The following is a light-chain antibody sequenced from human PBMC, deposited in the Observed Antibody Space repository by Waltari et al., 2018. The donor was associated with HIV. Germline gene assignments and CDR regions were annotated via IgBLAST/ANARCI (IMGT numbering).Light chain of an antibody. Sequence: EIVVTQSPGTLSVSPGERATLSCRASQSVGVNFARYQQKPGQAPRLLIYDASTRATGIPARFSGSGSETEFSLTISSLQSEDFAVYYCQQYNNWPPTWTFGQGTKVEIK. J-gene: IGKJ1*01. CDR3: QQYNNWPPTWT. V-gene: IGKV3-15*01. CDR2: DAS. CDR1: QSVGVN.